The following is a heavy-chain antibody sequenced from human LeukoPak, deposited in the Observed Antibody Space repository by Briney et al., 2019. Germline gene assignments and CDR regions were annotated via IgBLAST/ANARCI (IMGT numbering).Heavy chain of an antibody. CDR3: ARYTLNWFDP. D-gene: IGHD1-1*01. CDR2: ISYSGST. J-gene: IGHJ5*02. Sequence: PSETLSLTCTVSGASINNYYWSWIRQPPGKGLEWIAYISYSGSTNYYPSLKSRVTISVDTPKNQFSLKLSSVTAADTAVYYCARYTLNWFDPWGQGTLVTVSS. V-gene: IGHV4-59*01. CDR1: GASINNYY.